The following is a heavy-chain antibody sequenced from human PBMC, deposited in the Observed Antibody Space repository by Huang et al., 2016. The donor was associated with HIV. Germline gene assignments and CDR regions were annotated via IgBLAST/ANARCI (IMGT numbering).Heavy chain of an antibody. CDR2: INHNGKI. D-gene: IGHD3-10*01. CDR3: ARGFNYYASDNLGVYYFDS. J-gene: IGHJ4*02. Sequence: QVQLKQWGAGLLKPSETLSLTCAVYGGAFRGSSWPWIRQFPEKGLEWIGDINHNGKIIYNPSLSARVTISTDTSKNHLSLHLTSVTAADTALYYCARGFNYYASDNLGVYYFDSWGLGTLVTVSP. V-gene: IGHV4-34*02. CDR1: GGAFRGSS.